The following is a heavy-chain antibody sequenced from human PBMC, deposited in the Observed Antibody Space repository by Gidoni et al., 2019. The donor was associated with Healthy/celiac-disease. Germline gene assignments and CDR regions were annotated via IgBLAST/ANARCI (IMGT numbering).Heavy chain of an antibody. Sequence: QVQLVESGGGVVQPGRSLRLSCAASGFTFSSYGMHWVRQAPGKGLEWVAVISYDGSNKYYADSVKGRFTISRDNSKNTLYLQMNSLRAEDTAVYYCAKFNSYDSSGYGAYYFDYWGQGTLVTVSS. CDR2: ISYDGSNK. D-gene: IGHD3-22*01. V-gene: IGHV3-30*18. CDR3: AKFNSYDSSGYGAYYFDY. CDR1: GFTFSSYG. J-gene: IGHJ4*02.